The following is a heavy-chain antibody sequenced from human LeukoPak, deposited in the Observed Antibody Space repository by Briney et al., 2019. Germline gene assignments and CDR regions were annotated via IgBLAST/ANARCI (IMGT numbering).Heavy chain of an antibody. CDR2: IWYDGSKK. CDR1: GFTFSTYV. Sequence: GRSLRLSCAASGFTFSTYVMHWVRQAPGKGLEWVAVIWYDGSKKDYADSVKGRFTISRDNSKNTLYLQMNSLRAEDTAVYYCAREVNYGDYFDYWGQGTLVTVSS. V-gene: IGHV3-33*01. J-gene: IGHJ4*02. D-gene: IGHD4-17*01. CDR3: AREVNYGDYFDY.